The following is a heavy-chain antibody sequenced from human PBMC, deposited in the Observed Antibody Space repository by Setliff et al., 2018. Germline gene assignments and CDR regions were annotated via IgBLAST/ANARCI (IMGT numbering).Heavy chain of an antibody. V-gene: IGHV1-3*01. CDR3: ARSPYSRRAFDI. CDR2: INAGNDNT. J-gene: IGHJ3*02. Sequence: ASVKVSCKASGYSFTSYGMHWVRQAPGQGLEWMGWINAGNDNTHYSQKFQGRVTITRDTSASTVYMELSSVRSEDTAVYYCARSPYSRRAFDIWGQGTMVTVS. D-gene: IGHD5-12*01. CDR1: GYSFTSYG.